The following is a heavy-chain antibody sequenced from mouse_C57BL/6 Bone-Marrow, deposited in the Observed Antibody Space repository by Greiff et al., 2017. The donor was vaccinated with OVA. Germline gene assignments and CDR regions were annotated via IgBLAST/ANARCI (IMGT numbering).Heavy chain of an antibody. D-gene: IGHD1-1*01. V-gene: IGHV1-15*01. J-gene: IGHJ1*03. CDR2: IDPETGGT. CDR3: TRSHYYGSPYWYFDV. CDR1: GYTFTDYE. Sequence: VQLVESGAELVRPGASVTLSCKASGYTFTDYEMHWVKQTPVHGLEWIGAIDPETGGTAYNQKFKGKAILTADKSSSTAYMELRSLTSEDSAVYYCTRSHYYGSPYWYFDVWGTGTTVTVSS.